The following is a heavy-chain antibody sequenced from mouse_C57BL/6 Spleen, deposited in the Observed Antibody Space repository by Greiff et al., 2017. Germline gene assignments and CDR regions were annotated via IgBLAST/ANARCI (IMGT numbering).Heavy chain of an antibody. V-gene: IGHV1-69*01. D-gene: IGHD2-5*01. CDR1: GYTFTSYW. CDR2: IDPSDSYT. J-gene: IGHJ2*01. CDR3: ARGTIVTYYFDY. Sequence: QVQLQQPGAELVMPGASVKLSCKASGYTFTSYWMHWVKQRPGQGLEWIGEIDPSDSYTNYNQKFKGKSTLTVDKASSTAYMQLSSLTSEDCAVYYCARGTIVTYYFDYWGQSTTLKVSS.